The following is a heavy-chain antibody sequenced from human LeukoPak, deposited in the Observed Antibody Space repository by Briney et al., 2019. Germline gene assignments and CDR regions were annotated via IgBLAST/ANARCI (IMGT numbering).Heavy chain of an antibody. CDR2: ISWNSGSI. D-gene: IGHD1-26*01. V-gene: IGHV3-9*01. J-gene: IGHJ4*02. CDR3: ARVWDKADY. CDR1: GFTFDDYA. Sequence: PGGSLRLSCAASGFTFDDYAMHWVRQAPGKALEWVSGISWNSGSIGYADSVKGRFTISRDNAKNSLYLQMNSLRAEDTALYYCARVWDKADYWGQGTLVTVPS.